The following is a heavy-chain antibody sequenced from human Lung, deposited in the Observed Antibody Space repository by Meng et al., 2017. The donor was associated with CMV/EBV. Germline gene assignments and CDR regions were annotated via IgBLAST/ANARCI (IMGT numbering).Heavy chain of an antibody. V-gene: IGHV4-59*01. Sequence: GSXRLXCTVSGGSISSYFWSWIRQPPGKGLEWIGYIYYTGSTNYNPSLKSRVTISVDTSKKQFSLKLSSVTAADTAVYYCARGRDFGVVTPGYWGQGTLVTVDS. CDR2: IYYTGST. D-gene: IGHD3-3*01. CDR1: GGSISSYF. CDR3: ARGRDFGVVTPGY. J-gene: IGHJ4*02.